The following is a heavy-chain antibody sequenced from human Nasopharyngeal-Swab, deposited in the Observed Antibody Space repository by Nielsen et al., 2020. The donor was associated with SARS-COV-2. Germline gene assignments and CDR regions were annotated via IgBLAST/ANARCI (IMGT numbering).Heavy chain of an antibody. Sequence: SQTLSLTCAVYGGSFSGYYWSWIRQPPGKGLEWIGEINHSGSTNYNPSLKSRVTISVGTSKNQFSLKLSSVTAADTAVYYCARAGSGPLYAFDIWGQGTMVTVSS. CDR1: GGSFSGYY. CDR3: ARAGSGPLYAFDI. D-gene: IGHD6-19*01. CDR2: INHSGST. V-gene: IGHV4-34*01. J-gene: IGHJ3*02.